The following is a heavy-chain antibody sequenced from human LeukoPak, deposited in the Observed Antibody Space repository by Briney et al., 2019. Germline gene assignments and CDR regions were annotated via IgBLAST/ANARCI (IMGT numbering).Heavy chain of an antibody. CDR2: IKQDGSEK. V-gene: IGHV3-7*01. CDR1: GFTFSSYW. CDR3: ARGTYDSSGYRDAFDN. Sequence: PGGSLRLSCAASGFTFSSYWMSWVRQAPGKGLEWVANIKQDGSEKYYVDSVKGRFTISRDSAKNSLYLQMNSLRAEDTAVYYCARGTYDSSGYRDAFDNWGQGTMVTVSS. J-gene: IGHJ3*02. D-gene: IGHD3-22*01.